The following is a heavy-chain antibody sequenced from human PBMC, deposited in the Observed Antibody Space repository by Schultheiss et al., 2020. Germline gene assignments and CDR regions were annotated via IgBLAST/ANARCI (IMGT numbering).Heavy chain of an antibody. V-gene: IGHV3-23*01. CDR2: ISGSGGST. CDR1: GFMISCYD. CDR3: AKQFGPGIYKTPDDY. D-gene: IGHD5-12*01. Sequence: GGSLRLSCAASGFMISCYDMHWVRQAPGKGLEWVSGISGSGGSTYYADSVKGRFTISRDNSKNTLYLQMNSLRAEDTAVYYCAKQFGPGIYKTPDDYWGQGTLVTVSS. J-gene: IGHJ4*02.